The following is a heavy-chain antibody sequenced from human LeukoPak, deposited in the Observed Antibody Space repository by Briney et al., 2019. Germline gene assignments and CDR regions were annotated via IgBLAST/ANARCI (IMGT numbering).Heavy chain of an antibody. V-gene: IGHV3-21*01. CDR2: ISSSSSYI. Sequence: GGSLRLSCAASEFTFSSYSMNWVRQAPGKGLEWVSSISSSSSYIYYADSVKGRFTISRDNAKNSLYLQMNSLRAEDTAVYYCARGPLKWLGNFDYWGQGTLVTVSS. CDR3: ARGPLKWLGNFDY. J-gene: IGHJ4*02. D-gene: IGHD6-19*01. CDR1: EFTFSSYS.